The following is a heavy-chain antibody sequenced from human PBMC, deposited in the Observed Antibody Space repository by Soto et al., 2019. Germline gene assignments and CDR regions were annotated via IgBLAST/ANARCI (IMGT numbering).Heavy chain of an antibody. CDR1: GYTFTSYA. CDR2: INAGNGNT. Sequence: RASVKVSCKASGYTFTSYAMHWVRQAPGQRLEWMGWINAGNGNTKYSQKFQGRVTITRDTSASTAYMELSSLRSEDTAVYYCARDLGVPAASYGGMDVWGQGTTVTVSS. V-gene: IGHV1-3*01. J-gene: IGHJ6*02. CDR3: ARDLGVPAASYGGMDV. D-gene: IGHD2-2*01.